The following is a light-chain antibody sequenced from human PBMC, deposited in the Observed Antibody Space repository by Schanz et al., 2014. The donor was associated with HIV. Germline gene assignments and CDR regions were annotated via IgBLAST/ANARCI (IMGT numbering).Light chain of an antibody. J-gene: IGKJ4*01. CDR1: QRLSSSY. CDR2: ATS. Sequence: EIVLTQSPGSLSLSPGGRATLSCGASQRLSSSYLAWYQQKRDQPPRLVIYATSTRAAGIPDRFSGTGSGTDFTLTISRLEPEDFAVYYCQQYNNWRTFGGGTKVEIK. CDR3: QQYNNWRT. V-gene: IGKV3-20*01.